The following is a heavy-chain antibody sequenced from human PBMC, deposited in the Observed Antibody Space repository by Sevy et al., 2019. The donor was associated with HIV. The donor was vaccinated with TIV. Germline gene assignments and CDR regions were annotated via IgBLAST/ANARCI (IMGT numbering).Heavy chain of an antibody. CDR1: VFTFSSYA. CDR2: ISYDGSNK. D-gene: IGHD6-19*01. CDR3: ARDFATIAVAGSCVY. Sequence: GGSLRLSCAASVFTFSSYAMHWVRQAPGKGLEWVAVISYDGSNKYYADSVKGRFTISRDNSKNTLYLQMNSLRAEDTAVYYCARDFATIAVAGSCVYWGQGTLVTVSS. V-gene: IGHV3-30-3*01. J-gene: IGHJ4*02.